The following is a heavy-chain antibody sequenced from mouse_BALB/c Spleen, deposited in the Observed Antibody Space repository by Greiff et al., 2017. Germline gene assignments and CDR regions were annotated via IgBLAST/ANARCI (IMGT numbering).Heavy chain of an antibody. D-gene: IGHD1-1*01. CDR3: AKGDYYGSSYPYYAMDY. V-gene: IGHV1-66*01. Sequence: VQLQQSGPELVKPGASVKISCKASGYSFTSYYIHWVKQRPGQGLEWIGWIFPGSGNTKYNEKFKGKATLTADTSSSTAYMQLSSLTSEDSAVYFCAKGDYYGSSYPYYAMDYWGQGTSVTVSS. J-gene: IGHJ4*01. CDR1: GYSFTSYY. CDR2: IFPGSGNT.